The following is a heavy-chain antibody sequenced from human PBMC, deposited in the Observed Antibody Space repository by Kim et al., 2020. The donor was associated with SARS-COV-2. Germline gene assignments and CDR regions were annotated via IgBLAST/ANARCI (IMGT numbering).Heavy chain of an antibody. CDR1: GYTFTSYD. D-gene: IGHD2-15*01. J-gene: IGHJ6*02. CDR3: ARMTWAVGYCSGGSCPGYYYYGMDV. Sequence: ASVKVSCKASGYTFTSYDINWVRQATGQGLEWMGWMNPNSGNTGYAQKFQGRVTMTRNTSISTAYMELSSLRSEDTAVYYCARMTWAVGYCSGGSCPGYYYYGMDVWGQGTTVTVSS. V-gene: IGHV1-8*01. CDR2: MNPNSGNT.